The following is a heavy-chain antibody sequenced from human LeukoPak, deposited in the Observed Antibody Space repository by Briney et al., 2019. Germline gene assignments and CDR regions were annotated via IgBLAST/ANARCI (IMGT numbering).Heavy chain of an antibody. CDR3: AKDGSGSYPFRY. CDR2: IRYDGSNK. V-gene: IGHV3-30*02. Sequence: GGSLRLSCAASGFTFSSYGMHWVRQAPGKGLEWVAFIRYDGSNKYYADSVKGRFTISRDNSKNTLYLQMNSLRAEGTAVYYCAKDGSGSYPFRYWGQGTLVTASS. J-gene: IGHJ4*02. D-gene: IGHD3-10*01. CDR1: GFTFSSYG.